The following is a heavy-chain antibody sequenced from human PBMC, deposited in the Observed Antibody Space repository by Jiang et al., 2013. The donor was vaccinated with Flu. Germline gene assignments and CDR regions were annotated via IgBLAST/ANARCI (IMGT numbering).Heavy chain of an antibody. Sequence: GFSFSSYGMHWVRQAPGKGLEWVAVILYDGSDKYYTDSVKGRFTISRDNSKNTLYLQMNSLRAEDTAVYYCAKDFWDGYIYDAFDIWGQGTMVTVSS. CDR1: GFSFSSYG. V-gene: IGHV3-30*18. D-gene: IGHD5-24*01. J-gene: IGHJ3*02. CDR2: ILYDGSDK. CDR3: AKDFWDGYIYDAFDI.